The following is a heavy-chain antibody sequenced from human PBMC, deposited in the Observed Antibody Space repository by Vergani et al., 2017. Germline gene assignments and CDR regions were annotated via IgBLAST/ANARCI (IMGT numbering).Heavy chain of an antibody. CDR1: GFTFSSYA. Sequence: EVQLLESGGGLVQPGGSLRLSCAASGFTFSSYAMSWVRQAPGKGLEWVSAISGSGGSTYYADSVKGRFTISRDNSKNTLYLQMNSLRAEDTAVYYCATGSAVLRVLEWLLYLADWGQGTLVTVSS. CDR3: ATGSAVLRVLEWLLYLAD. V-gene: IGHV3-23*01. CDR2: ISGSGGST. D-gene: IGHD3-3*01. J-gene: IGHJ4*02.